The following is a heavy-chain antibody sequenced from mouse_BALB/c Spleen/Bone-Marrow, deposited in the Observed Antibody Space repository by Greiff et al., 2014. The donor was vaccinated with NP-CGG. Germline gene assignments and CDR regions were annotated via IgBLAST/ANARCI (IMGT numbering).Heavy chain of an antibody. D-gene: IGHD2-3*01. CDR3: ARRGDGYYAWFAY. J-gene: IGHJ3*01. Sequence: VQLQQSGAELVKPGASVKLSCTASGFNIKDTYMHWVKQRPEQGLEWIGRIDPANGNTKYDPKFQGKATITADTSSSTAYLQLSSLTSEDTAVYYCARRGDGYYAWFAYWGQGTLVTVSA. CDR2: IDPANGNT. CDR1: GFNIKDTY. V-gene: IGHV14-3*02.